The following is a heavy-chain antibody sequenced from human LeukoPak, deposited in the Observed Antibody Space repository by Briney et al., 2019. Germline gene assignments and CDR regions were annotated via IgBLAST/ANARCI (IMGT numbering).Heavy chain of an antibody. CDR3: AKPTGYSSGPNYYFDY. Sequence: GGSLRLSCAASGFTVSSNYMSWVRQAPGKGLEWVSVIYSGGSTYYADSVKGRFTISRDNSKNTLYLQMNSLRAEDTAVYYCAKPTGYSSGPNYYFDYWGQGTLVTVSS. V-gene: IGHV3-66*01. J-gene: IGHJ4*02. CDR1: GFTVSSNY. D-gene: IGHD6-19*01. CDR2: IYSGGST.